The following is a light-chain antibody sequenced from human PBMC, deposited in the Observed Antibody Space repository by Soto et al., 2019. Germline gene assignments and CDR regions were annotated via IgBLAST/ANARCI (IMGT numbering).Light chain of an antibody. Sequence: TERPSSLSASMGEKIIITCRASRDVGSDVSWYQQKPGQAPKLLIYAASNLYTGVPSRFSGSRSGTEFTLTISRLQTEDCASHYCQQYNSYWTFGQATKVDIK. V-gene: IGKV1-17*01. CDR2: AAS. J-gene: IGKJ1*01. CDR1: RDVGSD. CDR3: QQYNSYWT.